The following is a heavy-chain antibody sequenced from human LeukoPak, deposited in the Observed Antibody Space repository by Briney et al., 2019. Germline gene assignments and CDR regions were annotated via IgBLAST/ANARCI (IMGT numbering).Heavy chain of an antibody. CDR3: AREASFGVVTEYFQH. D-gene: IGHD3-3*01. V-gene: IGHV3-21*01. CDR2: ISSSSSYI. Sequence: GGSLRLSCAASGFTFSSYSMNWVRQAPGKGLEWVSSISSSSSYIYYADSVKGRFTISRDNAKNSLYLQMNSLRAEDTAVYYCAREASFGVVTEYFQHWGQGTLVTVSS. CDR1: GFTFSSYS. J-gene: IGHJ1*01.